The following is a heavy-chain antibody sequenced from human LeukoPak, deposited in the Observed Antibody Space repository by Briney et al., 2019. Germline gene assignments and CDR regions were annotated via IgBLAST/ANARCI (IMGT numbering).Heavy chain of an antibody. J-gene: IGHJ4*02. CDR3: AKDVPRTIFGVVHRY. V-gene: IGHV3-30*18. D-gene: IGHD3-3*01. Sequence: GGSLRLSCAASGFTFSSYGMHWVRQAPGKGLEWVAVISYDGSNKYYADSVKGRFTISRDNSKNTLYLQMNSLRAEDTAVYYCAKDVPRTIFGVVHRYWGQGTLVTVSS. CDR2: ISYDGSNK. CDR1: GFTFSSYG.